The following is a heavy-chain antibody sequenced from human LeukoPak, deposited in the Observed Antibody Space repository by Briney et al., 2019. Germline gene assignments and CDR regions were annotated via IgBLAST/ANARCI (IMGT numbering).Heavy chain of an antibody. CDR2: ISSSGSTI. J-gene: IGHJ4*02. CDR3: SFSMVRGVIGTYYFDY. CDR1: GFTFGDYY. Sequence: GGSLRLSCAASGFTFGDYYMSWIRQAPGKGPEWVSYISSSGSTIYYADSVKGRFTISRDNAKKSLFLQMSSLRAEDTAVYYCSFSMVRGVIGTYYFDYWGQGTLVTVSS. V-gene: IGHV3-11*01. D-gene: IGHD3-10*01.